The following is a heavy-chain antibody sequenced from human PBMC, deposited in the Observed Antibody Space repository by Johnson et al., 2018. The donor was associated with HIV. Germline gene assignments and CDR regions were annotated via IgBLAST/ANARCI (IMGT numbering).Heavy chain of an antibody. D-gene: IGHD5-18*01. CDR2: IWYDGSNK. Sequence: QVQLVESGGGVVQPGRSLRLSCAASGFTFSSYGMHWVRQAPGKGLEWVAVIWYDGSNKYYADSVKGRFTISRDNSKNTLYLQMNRLRAEDTAVYYCLFGGYSYGLAFDIWGQGTMVTVSS. J-gene: IGHJ3*02. V-gene: IGHV3-33*01. CDR3: LFGGYSYGLAFDI. CDR1: GFTFSSYG.